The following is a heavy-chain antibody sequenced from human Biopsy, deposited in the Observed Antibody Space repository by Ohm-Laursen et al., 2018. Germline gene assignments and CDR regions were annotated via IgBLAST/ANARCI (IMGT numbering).Heavy chain of an antibody. V-gene: IGHV4-59*08. Sequence: TLSLTCAVYNVSFSSFYWSWIRQPPGKGLEWIGDVYYSGSTNRNPSLKSRVTILVDTSKNRFSLKLNSVTAADTAVYYCGRREVVITHDAFDTWGQGTMVTVSS. CDR2: VYYSGST. CDR1: NVSFSSFY. CDR3: GRREVVITHDAFDT. D-gene: IGHD3-22*01. J-gene: IGHJ3*02.